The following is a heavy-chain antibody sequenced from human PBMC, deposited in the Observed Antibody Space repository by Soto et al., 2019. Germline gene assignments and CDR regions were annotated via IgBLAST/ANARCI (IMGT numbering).Heavy chain of an antibody. D-gene: IGHD2-2*01. CDR1: GGSFSGYY. CDR2: IHHSGRT. CDR3: ARGECSSNYCFTRWALDI. Sequence: PXGTLSLTCAVYGGSFSGYYWTWIRQTPGKGLEWSGEIHHSGRTNYNPSLKSRVGISADRSKTQFSLNLTSVTAADTAVYYCARGECSSNYCFTRWALDIWGQGTVVTVSS. V-gene: IGHV4-34*01. J-gene: IGHJ3*02.